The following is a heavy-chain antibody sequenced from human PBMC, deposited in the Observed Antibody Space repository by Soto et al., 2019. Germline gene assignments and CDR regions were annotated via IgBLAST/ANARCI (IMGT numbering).Heavy chain of an antibody. CDR1: GFSFSNYG. J-gene: IGHJ5*02. Sequence: QVQLVESGGGVVQPGRSLRLSCAASGFSFSNYGMHWVRQAPGKGLEWVAVISYDGSKKKYADAVKGRFTISRDSSKNTVDLEMNSLRAEDTAAYDCAKDVVRYFDWLQRGWFDTCGQGTLVTVS. V-gene: IGHV3-30*18. CDR3: AKDVVRYFDWLQRGWFDT. D-gene: IGHD3-9*01. CDR2: ISYDGSKK.